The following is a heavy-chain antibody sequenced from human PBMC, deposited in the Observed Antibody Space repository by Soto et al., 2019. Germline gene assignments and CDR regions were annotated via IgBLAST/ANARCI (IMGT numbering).Heavy chain of an antibody. CDR3: ARESEELTSNFEY. V-gene: IGHV3-21*06. Sequence: GGSLRLSCAASGFTFTRYSMNCVRQAPGKGLEWVSSISSTTNYIYYGDSMKGRFTISRDNGKNSLYLEIHSLRAEDTAVYYCARESEELTSNFEYWGQGTMVTVSS. CDR2: ISSTTNYI. CDR1: GFTFTRYS. D-gene: IGHD1-7*01. J-gene: IGHJ4*02.